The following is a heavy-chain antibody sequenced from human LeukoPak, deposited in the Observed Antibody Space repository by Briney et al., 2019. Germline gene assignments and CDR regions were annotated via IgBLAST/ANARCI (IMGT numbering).Heavy chain of an antibody. Sequence: GGSLRLSCAASGFTFSSYWMHWVRQAPGKGLEWVSSISSSSSYIYYADSVKGRFTISRDNAKNSLYLQMNSLRAEDTAVYYCARDKRSYYDSSGSGYWGQGTLVTVSS. CDR2: ISSSSSYI. CDR3: ARDKRSYYDSSGSGY. D-gene: IGHD3-22*01. J-gene: IGHJ4*02. V-gene: IGHV3-21*01. CDR1: GFTFSSYW.